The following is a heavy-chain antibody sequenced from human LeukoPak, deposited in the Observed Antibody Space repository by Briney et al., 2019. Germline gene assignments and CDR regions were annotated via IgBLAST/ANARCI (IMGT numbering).Heavy chain of an antibody. Sequence: GSLRLSCAASGFTFSSSAMHWVRQAPDKGLEWVAVISYAGSNKYYADSVKGRFTISRDNSKNTLYLQMNSLRADDTAGYYCARDRDSSGWYEGFDYWGQGTLVTVSS. CDR3: ARDRDSSGWYEGFDY. V-gene: IGHV3-30-3*01. J-gene: IGHJ4*02. CDR2: ISYAGSNK. D-gene: IGHD6-19*01. CDR1: GFTFSSSA.